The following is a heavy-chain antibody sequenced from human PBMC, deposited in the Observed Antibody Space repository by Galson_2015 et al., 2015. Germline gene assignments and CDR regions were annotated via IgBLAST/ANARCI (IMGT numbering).Heavy chain of an antibody. V-gene: IGHV3-21*01. D-gene: IGHD6-19*01. CDR1: GFTFSSYS. CDR2: ISSSSSYI. Sequence: SLRLSCAASGFTFSSYSMNWVRQAPGKGLEWVSSISSSSSYIYYADSVKGRFTISRDNAKNSLYLQMNSLRAEDTAVYYCARDLSSGLCPTVAYWSKGSLVTVSS. J-gene: IGHJ4*02. CDR3: ARDLSSGLCPTVAY.